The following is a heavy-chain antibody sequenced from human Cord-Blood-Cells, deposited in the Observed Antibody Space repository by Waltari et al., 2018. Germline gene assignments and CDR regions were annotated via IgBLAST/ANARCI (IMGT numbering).Heavy chain of an antibody. V-gene: IGHV4-39*01. CDR2: IYYSGST. CDR3: ARHRNWNYDY. D-gene: IGHD1-7*01. Sequence: QLQLQESGPGLVKPSETLSLTCTVSGGSISSSSYYWGWIRQPPGKGLEWIGSIYYSGSTYYYRPLKSRVTISVDTSKNQFSLKLSSVTAADTAMYYCARHRNWNYDYWGQGTLVTVSS. CDR1: GGSISSSSYY. J-gene: IGHJ4*02.